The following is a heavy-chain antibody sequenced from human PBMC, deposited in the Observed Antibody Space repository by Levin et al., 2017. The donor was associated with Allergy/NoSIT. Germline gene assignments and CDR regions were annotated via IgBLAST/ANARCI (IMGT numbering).Heavy chain of an antibody. CDR2: ISGSGGST. J-gene: IGHJ4*02. V-gene: IGHV3-23*01. CDR1: GFPFSSYA. Sequence: GGSLRLSCAGSGFPFSSYAMSWVRQAPGKGLEWVSAISGSGGSTYYADSVKGRFTISRDNSKNTLSLQMNSLRAEDTAVYYCAKGMYVVWFGEARTRVYRGQGTLVTVSS. D-gene: IGHD3-10*01. CDR3: AKGMYVVWFGEARTRVY.